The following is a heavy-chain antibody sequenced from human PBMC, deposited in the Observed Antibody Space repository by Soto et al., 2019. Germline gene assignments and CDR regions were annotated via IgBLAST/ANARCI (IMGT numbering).Heavy chain of an antibody. CDR2: IIPIFGTA. Sequence: ASVKVSCKASGGTFSSYAMSWVRQAPGQGLEWMGGIIPIFGTANYAQKFQGRVTITADESTSTAYMELSSLRSEDTAVYYCARSHLNVEMATNVYYYYGMDVWGQGTTVTVSS. CDR1: GGTFSSYA. J-gene: IGHJ6*02. D-gene: IGHD5-12*01. CDR3: ARSHLNVEMATNVYYYYGMDV. V-gene: IGHV1-69*13.